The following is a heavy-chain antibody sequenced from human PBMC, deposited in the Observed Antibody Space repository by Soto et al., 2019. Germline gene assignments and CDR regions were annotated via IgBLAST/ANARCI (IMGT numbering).Heavy chain of an antibody. V-gene: IGHV3-9*01. CDR2: ISWNSGNK. D-gene: IGHD6-13*01. J-gene: IGHJ6*02. Sequence: EVQLVESGGGLVQPGRSLRLSCAVSGFTFDDYAMHWVRQAPGKGLEWVSGISWNSGNKGYADSVKGRFTISRDNAKNALYLKINSLRAEDTAVYYCAKDWGRSSGRYGVYYYGMDVWGQGTTGNGSS. CDR1: GFTFDDYA. CDR3: AKDWGRSSGRYGVYYYGMDV.